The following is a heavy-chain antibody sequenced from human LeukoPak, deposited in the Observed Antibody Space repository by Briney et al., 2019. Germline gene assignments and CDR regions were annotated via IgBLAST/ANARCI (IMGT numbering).Heavy chain of an antibody. V-gene: IGHV1-2*02. CDR3: ARGYCSGGSCSAEAV. CDR2: INPNSGGT. D-gene: IGHD2-15*01. J-gene: IGHJ4*02. Sequence: VASVKVSCKASGYTFTGYYMHWVRQAPGQGLEWMGWINPNSGGTNYAQKFQGRVTMTRDTSISTAYMELSRLRSDDTAVYYCARGYCSGGSCSAEAVWGQGTLVTVSS. CDR1: GYTFTGYY.